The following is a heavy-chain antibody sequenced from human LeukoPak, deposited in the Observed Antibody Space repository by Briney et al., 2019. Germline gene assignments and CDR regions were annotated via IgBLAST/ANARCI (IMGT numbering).Heavy chain of an antibody. Sequence: SETLSLTCTVSGGSISSYYWSWIRQPPGKGLEWIRYIYYSGSTNYNPSLKSRVTISVDTSKNQFSLKLSSVTAADTAVYYCARGRTYYDPLYYYYMDVWGKGTTVTVSS. V-gene: IGHV4-59*01. CDR3: ARGRTYYDPLYYYYMDV. D-gene: IGHD3-3*01. CDR1: GGSISSYY. J-gene: IGHJ6*03. CDR2: IYYSGST.